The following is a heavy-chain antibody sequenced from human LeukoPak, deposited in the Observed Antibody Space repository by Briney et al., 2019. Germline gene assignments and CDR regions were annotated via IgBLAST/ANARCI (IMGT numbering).Heavy chain of an antibody. CDR1: GFTFKNYV. Sequence: GGSLRLSCVGSGFTFKNYVMNGVRQAPGKRLEWLATIYGSGVSISYADSVKGRFTISRDNSNNTLYLQMNSLRAEDTAMYYCAKDLGWELPAEAYWGQGILVTVSS. V-gene: IGHV3-23*01. CDR3: AKDLGWELPAEAY. D-gene: IGHD1-26*01. CDR2: IYGSGVSI. J-gene: IGHJ4*01.